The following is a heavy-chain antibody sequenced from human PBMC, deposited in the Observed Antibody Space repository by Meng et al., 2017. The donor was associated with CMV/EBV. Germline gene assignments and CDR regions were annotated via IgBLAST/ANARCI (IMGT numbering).Heavy chain of an antibody. Sequence: GESLKISCAASGFTFSSYAMHWVRQAPGKGLEYVSAISSNGGSTYYADSVKGRFTISRDNSKNTLYHQMGSLRAEDMAVYYCARGRCCSSTSCYTYYYYGMDVWGQGTTVTVSS. J-gene: IGHJ6*02. V-gene: IGHV3-64*02. CDR3: ARGRCCSSTSCYTYYYYGMDV. D-gene: IGHD2-2*02. CDR1: GFTFSSYA. CDR2: ISSNGGST.